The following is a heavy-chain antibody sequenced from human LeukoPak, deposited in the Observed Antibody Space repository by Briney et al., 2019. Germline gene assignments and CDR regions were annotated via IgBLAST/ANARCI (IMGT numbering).Heavy chain of an antibody. CDR2: IYYSGST. V-gene: IGHV4-59*08. D-gene: IGHD4-17*01. J-gene: IGHJ4*02. CDR3: ATAYGDYVGGDY. Sequence: PSETLSLTCTVSGGSISSYYWSWIRQPPGKGLEWIGYIYYSGSTNYNPSLKSRVTISVDTSKNQFSLKLSSVTAADTAVYYCATAYGDYVGGDYWGQGTLVTVSS. CDR1: GGSISSYY.